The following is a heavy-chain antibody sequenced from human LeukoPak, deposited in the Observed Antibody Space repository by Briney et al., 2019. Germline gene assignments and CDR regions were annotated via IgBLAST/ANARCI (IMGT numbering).Heavy chain of an antibody. D-gene: IGHD3-10*01. J-gene: IGHJ5*02. CDR2: IYTSGST. CDR3: ARDTTLWFGDGRWNWFDP. CDR1: GGSFSGYY. Sequence: SETLSLTCAVYGGSFSGYYWSWIRQPAGKGLEWIGRIYTSGSTNYNPSLKSRVTISVDTSKNQFSLKLSSVTAADTAVYYCARDTTLWFGDGRWNWFDPWGQGTLVTVSS. V-gene: IGHV4-4*07.